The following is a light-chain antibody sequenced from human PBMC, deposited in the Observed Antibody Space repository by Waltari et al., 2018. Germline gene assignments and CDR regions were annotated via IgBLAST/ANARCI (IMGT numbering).Light chain of an antibody. CDR3: QTWDTDIHVV. Sequence: QLVLTQSPSASASLGASVKLTCTLSSGHSHYAIAWHQQQPKKGPRYLMKLHGDGSHTKGDGIPDRFSGSSSGAERFLTSSSLQSEDEGDYYCQTWDTDIHVVFGGGTKLIVL. CDR2: LHGDGSH. V-gene: IGLV4-69*01. J-gene: IGLJ2*01. CDR1: SGHSHYA.